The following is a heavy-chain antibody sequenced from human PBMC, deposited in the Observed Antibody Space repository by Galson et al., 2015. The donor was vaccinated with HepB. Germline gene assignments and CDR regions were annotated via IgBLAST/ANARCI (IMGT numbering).Heavy chain of an antibody. D-gene: IGHD6-19*01. Sequence: SLRLSCAASGFSFSSYAMHWVRQAPGKGLEWVAFISHTGSNTQYADSVKGRFTISRDNARNTLYLQMNSLKVEDTAIYYCAREAHIAVAALDHWGLGTLVTVSS. CDR2: ISHTGSNT. J-gene: IGHJ4*02. CDR1: GFSFSSYA. V-gene: IGHV3-30-3*01. CDR3: AREAHIAVAALDH.